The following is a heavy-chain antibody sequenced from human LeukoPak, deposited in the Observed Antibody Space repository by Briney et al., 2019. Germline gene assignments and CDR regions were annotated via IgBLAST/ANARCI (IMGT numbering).Heavy chain of an antibody. J-gene: IGHJ4*02. CDR3: ASSYSSSWPEIDY. D-gene: IGHD6-13*01. Sequence: GGSLRLSCAGSGFTVSTYYMSWVRQAPGKGLEWVSVIYSGGRTYYAVSVKGRFTISRDNSKNTLYLQMNSLRAADTAVYYCASSYSSSWPEIDYWGQGTLVTVSS. V-gene: IGHV3-66*01. CDR2: IYSGGRT. CDR1: GFTVSTYY.